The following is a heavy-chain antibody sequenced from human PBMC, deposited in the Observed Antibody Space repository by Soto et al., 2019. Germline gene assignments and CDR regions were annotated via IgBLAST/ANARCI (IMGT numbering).Heavy chain of an antibody. D-gene: IGHD7-27*01. V-gene: IGHV3-15*01. Sequence: GGSLRLSCAASGFTFSNAWMSWVRQAPGKGLEWVGRIKSKTDGGTTDYAAPVKGRFTISRDDSKNTLYLQMNSLKTEDTAVYYCTTGPWGFGRYFDLWGRGTLVTVSS. CDR1: GFTFSNAW. CDR3: TTGPWGFGRYFDL. CDR2: IKSKTDGGTT. J-gene: IGHJ2*01.